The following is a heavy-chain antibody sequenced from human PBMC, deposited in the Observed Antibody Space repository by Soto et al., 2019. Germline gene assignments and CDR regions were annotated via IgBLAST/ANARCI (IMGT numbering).Heavy chain of an antibody. J-gene: IGHJ5*02. CDR3: ARESWDFWSVSEMKNVNWFDP. CDR1: GYTFTSYA. V-gene: IGHV1-3*01. CDR2: INAGNGNT. D-gene: IGHD3-3*01. Sequence: QVQLVQSGAEVKKPGASVKVSCKASGYTFTSYAMHWVRQAPGQRLEWMGWINAGNGNTKYSQKFQGRVTITRDTSASTAYMELSSLRSEDTAVYYCARESWDFWSVSEMKNVNWFDPGGQGTLVTVSS.